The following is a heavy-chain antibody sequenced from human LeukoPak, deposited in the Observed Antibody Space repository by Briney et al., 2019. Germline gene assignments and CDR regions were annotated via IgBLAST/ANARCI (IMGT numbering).Heavy chain of an antibody. V-gene: IGHV3-13*01. CDR3: ARAPRYYDSSGYGFDY. D-gene: IGHD3-22*01. Sequence: GGSLRLSCAASGFTFSSYDMHWVRQATGKGLEWVSAIGTAGDTYHPGSVKGRFTISRENAKNSLYLQMNSLRAGDTAAYYCARAPRYYDSSGYGFDYWGQGTLVTVSS. J-gene: IGHJ4*02. CDR1: GFTFSSYD. CDR2: IGTAGDT.